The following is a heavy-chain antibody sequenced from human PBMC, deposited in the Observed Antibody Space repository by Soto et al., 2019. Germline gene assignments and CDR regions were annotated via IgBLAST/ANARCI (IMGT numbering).Heavy chain of an antibody. CDR3: AKLEVNDFWSGYPYYFDY. CDR2: IWDGGSNT. J-gene: IGHJ4*02. V-gene: IGHV3-33*06. CDR1: GFTFSSYG. D-gene: IGHD3-3*01. Sequence: GGSLRLSCAASGFTFSSYGMHWVRQAPGKGLEWVAVIWDGGSNTYYADSVKGRFTISRDNSKNTLYLQMNSLRADDTAVYYCAKLEVNDFWSGYPYYFDYWGQGALVTVSS.